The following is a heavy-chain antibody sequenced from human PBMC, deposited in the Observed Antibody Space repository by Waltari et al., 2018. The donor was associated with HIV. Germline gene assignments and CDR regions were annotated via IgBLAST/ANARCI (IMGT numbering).Heavy chain of an antibody. CDR2: ITGSGGNI. V-gene: IGHV3-23*01. Sequence: EVQMLESGGGLVQPGGSLRLSCAASGFTFNNYAMTWVRQAPGKGLEWVSSITGSGGNIFRADSVKGRFIIARDNSKNRLYLQMSSLRGEDTAVYYCAKGSELVPAAMSLDSWGQGTLVTVSS. J-gene: IGHJ4*02. CDR3: AKGSELVPAAMSLDS. D-gene: IGHD2-2*01. CDR1: GFTFNNYA.